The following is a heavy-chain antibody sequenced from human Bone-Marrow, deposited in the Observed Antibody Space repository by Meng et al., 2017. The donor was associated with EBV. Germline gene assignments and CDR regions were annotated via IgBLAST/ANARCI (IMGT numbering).Heavy chain of an antibody. CDR2: SGTAGDT. CDR3: VRSFYDEYPA. Sequence: DVQLVWAGGRLVTAGGSLRLSCAAAGCTFTRSDMHWVRQATGKGLGCVSGSGTAGDTYSPDSMKGRFTISREDANNSLYLQMNSLRVGDTAMHYCVRSFYDEYPAWGQGTLVTVSS. J-gene: IGHJ5*02. CDR1: GCTFTRSD. V-gene: IGHV3-13*01. D-gene: IGHD3-3*01.